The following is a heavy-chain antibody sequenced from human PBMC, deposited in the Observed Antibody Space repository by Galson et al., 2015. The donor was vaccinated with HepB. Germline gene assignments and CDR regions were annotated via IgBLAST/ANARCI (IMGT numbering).Heavy chain of an antibody. CDR2: IKQDGSEK. CDR1: GFIFSTYW. Sequence: SLRLSCAASGFIFSTYWMSWVRQAPGKGLEWVANIKQDGSEKYYVDSVKGRFTVSRDNTKNSLFLQMNSLRAEDTAVYYCARDRLRVRTTGGIDYWGQGTLVPVSS. D-gene: IGHD4/OR15-4a*01. CDR3: ARDRLRVRTTGGIDY. V-gene: IGHV3-7*03. J-gene: IGHJ4*02.